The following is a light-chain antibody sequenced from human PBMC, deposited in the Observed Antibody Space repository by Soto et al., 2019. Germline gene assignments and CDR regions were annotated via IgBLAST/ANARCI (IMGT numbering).Light chain of an antibody. Sequence: DIPMTQSPSTLSASVGDRVTITCRASQSIRTWLAWFQQKPGKAPKLLISDASSLESGVPSRFSGRGSRTEFTLTISSLQPDDFATYYCQQYGRYYTFGQGTKLEI. J-gene: IGKJ2*01. CDR1: QSIRTW. CDR2: DAS. CDR3: QQYGRYYT. V-gene: IGKV1-5*01.